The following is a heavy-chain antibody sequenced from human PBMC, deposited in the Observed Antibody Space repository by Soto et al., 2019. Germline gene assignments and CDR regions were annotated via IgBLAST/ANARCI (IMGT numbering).Heavy chain of an antibody. V-gene: IGHV4-4*02. D-gene: IGHD1-20*01. Sequence: QVQLRESGPGLVKPSGTFSLTCAVSGGSISSNHWCNCVRQSPGKGVEWSVEIYHSGSTNDNLALTRADTKCVDQSEYHFWLRQNSVAAADTATDFCASIPHGNNFDYYGMVVWGQGTAVNVSS. CDR3: ASIPHGNNFDYYGMVV. J-gene: IGHJ6*02. CDR2: IYHSGST. CDR1: GGSISSNHW.